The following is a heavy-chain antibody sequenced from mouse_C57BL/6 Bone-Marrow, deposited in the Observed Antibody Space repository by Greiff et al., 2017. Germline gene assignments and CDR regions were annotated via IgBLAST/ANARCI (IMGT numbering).Heavy chain of an antibody. Sequence: VQLQQSGAELVRPGASVKLSCTASGFNIKDYYMHRVKQRPEQGLEWIGRIDPEDGDTEYAPKFQGKATMTADTSSNTAYLQLSSLTSEDTAVYYCTGGLRADYYAMDYWGQGTSVTVSS. CDR2: IDPEDGDT. V-gene: IGHV14-1*01. J-gene: IGHJ4*01. D-gene: IGHD2-4*01. CDR3: TGGLRADYYAMDY. CDR1: GFNIKDYY.